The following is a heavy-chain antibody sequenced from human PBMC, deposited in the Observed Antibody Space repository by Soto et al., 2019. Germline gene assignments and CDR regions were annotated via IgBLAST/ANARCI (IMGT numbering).Heavy chain of an antibody. V-gene: IGHV3-23*01. CDR2: ISGSGGST. Sequence: EVQLLESGGGLVQPGGSLRLSCAASGFTFSSYAMSWVRQAPGKGLEWVSAISGSGGSTYYADSVKGRFTISRDNAKNSLYLQMNSLRAEDTAVYYCARVEVAAAGIAWFDPWGQGTLVTVSS. D-gene: IGHD6-13*01. J-gene: IGHJ5*02. CDR3: ARVEVAAAGIAWFDP. CDR1: GFTFSSYA.